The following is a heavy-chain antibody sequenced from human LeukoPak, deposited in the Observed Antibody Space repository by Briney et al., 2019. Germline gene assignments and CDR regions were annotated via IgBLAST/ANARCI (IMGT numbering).Heavy chain of an antibody. J-gene: IGHJ4*02. Sequence: SETLSLTCTVSGGSISSSSYYWGWIRQPPGKGLEWIGSIYYSGSTYYNPPLKSRVTISVDTSKNQFSLKLSSVTAADTAVYYCARENPFIAAAVWVNWGQGTLVTVSS. CDR1: GGSISSSSYY. V-gene: IGHV4-39*07. CDR3: ARENPFIAAAVWVN. D-gene: IGHD6-13*01. CDR2: IYYSGST.